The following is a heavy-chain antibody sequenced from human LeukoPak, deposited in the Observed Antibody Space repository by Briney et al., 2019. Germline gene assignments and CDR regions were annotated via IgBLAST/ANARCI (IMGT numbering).Heavy chain of an antibody. Sequence: ASVKVSCKASGYTFTGYYMHWVRQAPGQGLEWMGWINPNSGGTNYAQKFQGRVTMTRNTSISTAYMELSSLRSEDTAVYYCARDNGGTAMAYYYYYYMDVWGKGTTVTISS. D-gene: IGHD5-18*01. J-gene: IGHJ6*03. V-gene: IGHV1-2*02. CDR3: ARDNGGTAMAYYYYYYMDV. CDR1: GYTFTGYY. CDR2: INPNSGGT.